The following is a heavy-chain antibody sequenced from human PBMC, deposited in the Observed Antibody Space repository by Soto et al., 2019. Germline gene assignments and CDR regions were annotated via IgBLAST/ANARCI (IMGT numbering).Heavy chain of an antibody. Sequence: GGSLRLSCAASGFTFSSYAMSWVRQAPGKGLEWVSAISGSGGSTYYADSVKGRFTISRDNSKNTLYLQMNSLRAEDTAVYSCAKASRVVPAAMPFRFYYYYGMDVWGQGTTVPVSS. V-gene: IGHV3-23*01. CDR2: ISGSGGST. J-gene: IGHJ6*02. CDR3: AKASRVVPAAMPFRFYYYYGMDV. D-gene: IGHD2-2*01. CDR1: GFTFSSYA.